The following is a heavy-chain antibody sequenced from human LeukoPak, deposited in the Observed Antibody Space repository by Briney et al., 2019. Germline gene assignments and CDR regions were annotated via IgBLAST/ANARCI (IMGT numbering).Heavy chain of an antibody. CDR2: ISSSGSTI. CDR3: ARDSSDNYYYYYGMDV. V-gene: IGHV3-11*01. J-gene: IGHJ6*02. D-gene: IGHD3-22*01. CDR1: GFTFSDYY. Sequence: GGSLRLSCAASGFTFSDYYMSWLRQAPGKGLEWVSYISSSGSTIYYADSVKGRFTISRDNAKNSLYLQMNSLRAEDTAVYYCARDSSDNYYYYYGMDVWGQGTTVTVSS.